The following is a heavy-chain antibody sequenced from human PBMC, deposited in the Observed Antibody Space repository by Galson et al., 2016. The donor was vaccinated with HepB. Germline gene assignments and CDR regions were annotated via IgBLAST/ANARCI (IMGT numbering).Heavy chain of an antibody. D-gene: IGHD1-7*01. Sequence: SLRLSCAASGFIFSEFYMAWIRQAPGKGLEWVSQISSTGTTTHSADSVKGRFTISRDNTKNSLYLQMNSLRAEDTAVYCCARDHRRWNYDPDAFDMWGQGTMVTVSS. CDR1: GFIFSEFY. J-gene: IGHJ3*02. V-gene: IGHV3-11*01. CDR3: ARDHRRWNYDPDAFDM. CDR2: ISSTGTTT.